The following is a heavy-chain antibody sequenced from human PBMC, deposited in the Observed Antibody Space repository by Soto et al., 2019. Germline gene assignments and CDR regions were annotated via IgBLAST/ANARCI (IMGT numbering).Heavy chain of an antibody. D-gene: IGHD6-13*01. CDR2: ISYDGSNK. V-gene: IGHV3-30*18. CDR1: GFTFSSYG. CDR3: AKIAAAGY. Sequence: QVQLVESGGGVVQPGRSLRLSCAASGFTFSSYGMHWVRQAPGKGLEWVAVISYDGSNKYYADSVKGRFTISRDNSKNTLYLQMNSLRAEDTAVYYCAKIAAAGYWGQGTLVTVSS. J-gene: IGHJ4*02.